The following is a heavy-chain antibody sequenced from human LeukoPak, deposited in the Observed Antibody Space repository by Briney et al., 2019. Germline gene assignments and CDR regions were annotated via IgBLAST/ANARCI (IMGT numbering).Heavy chain of an antibody. Sequence: GGSLRLSCAASGFTFSSYAMHWVRQAPGEGLVWVAVISYDGSNKYYADSVKGRFTISRDNSKNTLYLQMNSLRADVTAVYYWAREVLGVDYWGQGTLVTVSS. CDR2: ISYDGSNK. J-gene: IGHJ4*02. CDR3: AREVLGVDY. V-gene: IGHV3-30-3*01. CDR1: GFTFSSYA. D-gene: IGHD2/OR15-2a*01.